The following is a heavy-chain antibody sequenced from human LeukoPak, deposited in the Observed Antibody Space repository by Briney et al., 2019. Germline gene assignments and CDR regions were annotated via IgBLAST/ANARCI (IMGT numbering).Heavy chain of an antibody. J-gene: IGHJ4*02. Sequence: GGSLRLSCAASGFTFSSYAMHWVRRAPGKGLEWVAVISYDGSNKYYADSVKGRFTISRDNSKNTLYLQMNSLRAEDTAVYYCARDSVVVAATFVEYYFDYWGQGTLVTVSS. CDR1: GFTFSSYA. D-gene: IGHD2-15*01. CDR2: ISYDGSNK. CDR3: ARDSVVVAATFVEYYFDY. V-gene: IGHV3-30*04.